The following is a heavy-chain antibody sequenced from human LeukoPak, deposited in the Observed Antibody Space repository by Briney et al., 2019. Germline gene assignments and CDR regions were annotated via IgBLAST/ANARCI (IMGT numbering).Heavy chain of an antibody. Sequence: AWGSLRLSCAASGFTFSSYSMNWVRQAPGKGLEWVSSISSSSSYIYYADSLKGRFTISRDIAKNSLYLQMNSLRADDTAVYYCARTYGDYKDDAFDIWGQGTMVTVSS. CDR3: ARTYGDYKDDAFDI. D-gene: IGHD4-17*01. CDR1: GFTFSSYS. V-gene: IGHV3-21*01. J-gene: IGHJ3*02. CDR2: ISSSSSYI.